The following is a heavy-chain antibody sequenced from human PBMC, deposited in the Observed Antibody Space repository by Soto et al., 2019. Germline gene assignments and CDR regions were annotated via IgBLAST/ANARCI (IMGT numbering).Heavy chain of an antibody. J-gene: IGHJ4*02. Sequence: GGSLRLSCAASGFTFSSYAMSWVRQAPGKGLEWVSAISGSGGSTYYADSVKGRFTISRDNSKNTLYLQMNSLRAEDTAVYYCAKSTYYDILTGYHNDYWGQGTLVTISS. CDR2: ISGSGGST. CDR1: GFTFSSYA. CDR3: AKSTYYDILTGYHNDY. D-gene: IGHD3-9*01. V-gene: IGHV3-23*01.